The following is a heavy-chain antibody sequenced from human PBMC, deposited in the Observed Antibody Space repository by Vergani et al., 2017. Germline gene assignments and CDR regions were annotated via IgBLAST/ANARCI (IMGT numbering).Heavy chain of an antibody. CDR2: INPNSGGT. D-gene: IGHD3-9*01. CDR1: GYTFTGYY. Sequence: QVQLVQSGAEVKKPGASVKVSCKASGYTFTGYYMHWVRQAPGQGLEWMGWINPNSGGTNYAQKFQGRVTMTRDTSISTAYMELSRLRSEDTAVYYCARESSYDDILTGLAFDVWGQGTMVTVSA. V-gene: IGHV1-2*02. CDR3: ARESSYDDILTGLAFDV. J-gene: IGHJ3*01.